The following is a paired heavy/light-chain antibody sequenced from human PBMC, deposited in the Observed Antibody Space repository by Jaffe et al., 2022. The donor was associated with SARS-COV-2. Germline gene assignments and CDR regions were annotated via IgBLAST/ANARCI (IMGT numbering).Heavy chain of an antibody. J-gene: IGHJ4*02. CDR1: GFTFSDHY. V-gene: IGHV3-72*01. D-gene: IGHD2-8*02. Sequence: EVQLVESGGGLVQPGGSLRLSCAVSGFTFSDHYIDWVRQAPGKGLEWVGRSGKKGSGFTTKYAASVKDRFAVSRDDSKNSVLLQMSNLKSEDTAVYYCARLPEDTGTYRPYDFWGQGTLVTVSS. CDR3: ARLPEDTGTYRPYDF. CDR2: SGKKGSGFTT.
Light chain of an antibody. CDR3: QQYANYPVT. V-gene: IGKV1D-16*01. CDR1: QSISSW. J-gene: IGKJ5*01. Sequence: DIQMTQSPSSLSASVGDRVTITCRASQSISSWLAWYQQKSEKAPKSLIYAASSLRSGVPSRFSGSGSGTDFTLTISNLEPEDFGTYYCQQYANYPVTFGQGTRLE. CDR2: AAS.